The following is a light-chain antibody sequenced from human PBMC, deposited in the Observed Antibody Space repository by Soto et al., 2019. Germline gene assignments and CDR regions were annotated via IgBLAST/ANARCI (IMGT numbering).Light chain of an antibody. CDR2: DAS. V-gene: IGKV3D-15*01. J-gene: IGKJ1*01. CDR1: QGVSSN. CDR3: QQSYTTPWT. Sequence: EVVMTQSPATLSVSPGDTATLSCRASQGVSSNLAWYQQKSGQAPRLLIYDASNRATGIPDRFSGSGSGTEFTLTISSLQPEDFATYFCQQSYTTPWTFGQGTKVDIK.